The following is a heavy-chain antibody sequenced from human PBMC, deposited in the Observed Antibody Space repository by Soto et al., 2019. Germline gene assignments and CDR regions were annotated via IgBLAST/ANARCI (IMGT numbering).Heavy chain of an antibody. Sequence: SETLSLTCSVSGGSISCSYWSWIRQSPGKGLEWLGYVYYTGSTNYSPSLRSRVSISVDTSKNEFSLRLSSVTAADTAVYFCARSVAVPGAHIDYWGQGTQVTVSS. CDR2: VYYTGST. J-gene: IGHJ4*02. D-gene: IGHD6-19*01. CDR3: ARSVAVPGAHIDY. V-gene: IGHV4-59*01. CDR1: GGSISCSY.